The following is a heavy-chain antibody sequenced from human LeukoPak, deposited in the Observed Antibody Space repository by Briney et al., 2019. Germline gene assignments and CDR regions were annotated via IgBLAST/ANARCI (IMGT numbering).Heavy chain of an antibody. V-gene: IGHV3-74*01. D-gene: IGHD2-2*01. CDR3: ARTGYYCSSTSCYLGYYYYYMDV. CDR1: GFTFSSYW. J-gene: IGHJ6*03. CDR2: IDSDGSST. Sequence: GGSLRLSCAASGFTFSSYWMHWVRQAPGKGLVWVSRIDSDGSSTSYADSVKGRFTISRDNAKNTLYLQMNSLRAEDTAVYYCARTGYYCSSTSCYLGYYYYYMDVWGKGTTVTVSS.